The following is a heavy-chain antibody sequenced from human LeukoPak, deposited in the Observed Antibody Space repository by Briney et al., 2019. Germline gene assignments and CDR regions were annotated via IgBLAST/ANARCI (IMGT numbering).Heavy chain of an antibody. CDR3: ARDYYDSSGKYYGMDV. Sequence: ASVKVSCKASGYTFTSYGISWVRQAPGQGLEWMGWISAYNGNTNYAQKLQGRVTMTTDTSTSTAYMELRSLRSDDTAVYYCARDYYDSSGKYYGMDVWGQGTTVTVSS. J-gene: IGHJ6*02. CDR1: GYTFTSYG. CDR2: ISAYNGNT. D-gene: IGHD3-22*01. V-gene: IGHV1-18*01.